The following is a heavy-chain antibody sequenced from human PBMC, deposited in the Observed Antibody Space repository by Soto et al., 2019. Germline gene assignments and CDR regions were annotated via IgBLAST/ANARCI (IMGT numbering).Heavy chain of an antibody. D-gene: IGHD2-2*01. CDR1: GFTFSDAW. Sequence: GGSLRLSCAASGFTFSDAWMSWVRQAPGKGLDWVGRIKSKSDGGTTEYAAPVRGRFTISRDDSKNTLYLQMNSLKTEDTAVYYCATWRSSHWFDYWGQGTLVTVSS. V-gene: IGHV3-15*01. J-gene: IGHJ4*02. CDR2: IKSKSDGGTT. CDR3: ATWRSSHWFDY.